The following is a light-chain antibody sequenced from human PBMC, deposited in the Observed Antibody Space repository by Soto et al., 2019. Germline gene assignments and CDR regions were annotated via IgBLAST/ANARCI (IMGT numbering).Light chain of an antibody. J-gene: IGLJ1*01. CDR1: SSNIGTNA. CDR3: AAWDDSLNGYV. Sequence: SVLTQPPSASGTPGQRVTISCSGGSSNIGTNAVNWYQQLPGTAPKLLIYSNNQRPSGVPDRFSGSKSGTSASLAISGLQSEDEADYYCAAWDDSLNGYVFGTGT. CDR2: SNN. V-gene: IGLV1-44*01.